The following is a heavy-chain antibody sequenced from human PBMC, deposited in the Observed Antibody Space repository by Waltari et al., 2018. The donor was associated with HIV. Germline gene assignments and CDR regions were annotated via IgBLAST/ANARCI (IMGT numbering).Heavy chain of an antibody. J-gene: IGHJ4*02. Sequence: QVQLQESGPGLMKPSETLSLTCAVSGYFISSGYFWGWIRQPPGKGLEWIGAVYHSGSTYYTPSLKNRATISVDTSKTHFSLRLSSVTAADTTVYYCARIYDNTGYYFLDYWGQGTLVTVSS. CDR1: GYFISSGYF. D-gene: IGHD3-22*01. V-gene: IGHV4-38-2*01. CDR2: VYHSGST. CDR3: ARIYDNTGYYFLDY.